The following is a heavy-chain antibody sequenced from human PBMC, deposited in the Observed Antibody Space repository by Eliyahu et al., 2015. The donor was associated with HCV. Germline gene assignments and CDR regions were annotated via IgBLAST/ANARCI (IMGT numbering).Heavy chain of an antibody. CDR3: AKEGPVNGYADY. CDR2: IGGGGGNI. V-gene: IGHV3-23*01. Sequence: EVQLLESGGGLVQPGGSLRLSCAASGFTFSSYAMXWVRQAPGKGLEWVSAIGGGGGNIYYADSVEGRFTISRDNSKNTLYLQMNSLSAEDTAVYYCAKEGPVNGYADYWGLGTLVTVSS. CDR1: GFTFSSYA. J-gene: IGHJ4*02. D-gene: IGHD5-12*01.